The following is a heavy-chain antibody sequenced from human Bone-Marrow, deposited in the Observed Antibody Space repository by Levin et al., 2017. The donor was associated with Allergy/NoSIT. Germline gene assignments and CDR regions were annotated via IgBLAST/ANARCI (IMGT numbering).Heavy chain of an antibody. Sequence: SCAASGFTFSSYSMSWVRQAPGKGLEWVSGISGSGGGTYYADSVKGRFTISRDNSKNTLYLQMNSLRAEDTAVYYCAKHGAYYASGGYCLWASDYWGQGTLVTVSS. V-gene: IGHV3-23*01. CDR3: AKHGAYYASGGYCLWASDY. CDR1: GFTFSSYS. CDR2: ISGSGGGT. D-gene: IGHD3-22*01. J-gene: IGHJ4*02.